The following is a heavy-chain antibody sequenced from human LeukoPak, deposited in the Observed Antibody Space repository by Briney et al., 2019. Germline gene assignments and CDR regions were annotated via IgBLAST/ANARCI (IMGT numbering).Heavy chain of an antibody. CDR2: IKQDGSEK. J-gene: IGHJ3*02. CDR1: GFTFSSYW. Sequence: GGSLRLSCAASGFTFSSYWMSWVRQAPGKGLEWVANIKQDGSEKYYVDSVKGRFTISRDNAKNSLYLQMNSLRAEDTAVYYCARDETAMVLGAFDIWGQGTMVTVSS. D-gene: IGHD5-18*01. CDR3: ARDETAMVLGAFDI. V-gene: IGHV3-7*03.